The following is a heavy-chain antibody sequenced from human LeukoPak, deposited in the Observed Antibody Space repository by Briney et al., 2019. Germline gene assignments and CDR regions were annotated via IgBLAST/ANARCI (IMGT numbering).Heavy chain of an antibody. J-gene: IGHJ4*02. CDR1: GFTFSSAW. CDR2: NKSETDGGTT. V-gene: IGHV3-15*07. D-gene: IGHD6-13*01. Sequence: PGGSLRLSCAASGFTFSSAWMNWVRQAPGKGLEWVGRNKSETDGGTTDYAAPVKGTFTISRDDSENTLYLQMNSLKTEDTAVYYCTRRSSAAGRQYFGYWGQGTLVTVSS. CDR3: TRRSSAAGRQYFGY.